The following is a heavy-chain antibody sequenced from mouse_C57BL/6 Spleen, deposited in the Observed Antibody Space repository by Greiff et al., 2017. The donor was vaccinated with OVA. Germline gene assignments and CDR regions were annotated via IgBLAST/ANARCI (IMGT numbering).Heavy chain of an antibody. D-gene: IGHD2-13*01. CDR1: GYTFTSYW. CDR2: IDPSDSYT. CDR3: ARRLYYGDYHYAMDY. J-gene: IGHJ4*01. V-gene: IGHV1-59*01. Sequence: QVQLQQSGAELVRPGTSVKLSCKASGYTFTSYWMHWVKQRPGQGLEWIGVIDPSDSYTNYNQKFKGKATLTVDTSSSTAYMQLSSLTSEDSAVYYCARRLYYGDYHYAMDYWGQGTSVTVSA.